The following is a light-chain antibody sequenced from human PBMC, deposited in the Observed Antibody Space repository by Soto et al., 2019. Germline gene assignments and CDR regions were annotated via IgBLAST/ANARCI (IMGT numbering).Light chain of an antibody. J-gene: IGKJ4*01. CDR1: QGIDNW. V-gene: IGKV1-39*01. CDR3: QQSYSTPLT. CDR2: DAS. Sequence: DIQMTQSPSTLSASVGDRVTITCRASQGIDNWLAWYQQIPGKAPKLLIYDASSLQSGVPSRFSGSGSGTDFTLTISSLQPEDFATYYCQQSYSTPLTFGGGTKVDIK.